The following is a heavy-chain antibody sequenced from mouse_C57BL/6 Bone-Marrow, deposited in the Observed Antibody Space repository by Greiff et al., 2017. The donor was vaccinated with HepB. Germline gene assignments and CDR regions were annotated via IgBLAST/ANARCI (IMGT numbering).Heavy chain of an antibody. D-gene: IGHD2-3*01. V-gene: IGHV5-6*02. J-gene: IGHJ3*01. Sequence: EVKLVESGGDLVKPGGSLKLSCAASGFTFSSYGMSWVRQTPDKRLEWVATISSGGSYTYYPDSVKGRFTISRDNAKNTLYLQMSSLKSEDTAMYYCARQGLLLAWFAYWGQGTLVTVSA. CDR3: ARQGLLLAWFAY. CDR2: ISSGGSYT. CDR1: GFTFSSYG.